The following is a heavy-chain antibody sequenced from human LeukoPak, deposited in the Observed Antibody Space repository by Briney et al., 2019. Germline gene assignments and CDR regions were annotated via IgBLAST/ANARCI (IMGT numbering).Heavy chain of an antibody. V-gene: IGHV3-74*01. J-gene: IGHJ3*02. CDR2: INGDGSST. CDR3: ARGDYYDSSGYYFPDAFDI. D-gene: IGHD3-22*01. Sequence: GGSLRLSCAASGITFSSYWMHWVRQAPGKGLVWVSRINGDGSSTSYADSVQGRFTISRDNSKNTLYLQMSSLRAEDTAVYYCARGDYYDSSGYYFPDAFDIWGQGTMVTVSS. CDR1: GITFSSYW.